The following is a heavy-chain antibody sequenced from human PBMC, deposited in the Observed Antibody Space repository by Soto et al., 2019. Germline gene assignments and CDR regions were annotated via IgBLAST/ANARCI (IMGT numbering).Heavy chain of an antibody. D-gene: IGHD3-9*01. Sequence: GGSLRLSCAASGFTFSSYSMNWVRQAPWKGLEWVSSISSSSSYIYYADSVKGRFTISRDNAKNSLYLQMNSLRAEDTAVYYCARTRDILTGKAFYYYYGMDVWGQGTTVTVSS. V-gene: IGHV3-21*01. CDR1: GFTFSSYS. J-gene: IGHJ6*02. CDR2: ISSSSSYI. CDR3: ARTRDILTGKAFYYYYGMDV.